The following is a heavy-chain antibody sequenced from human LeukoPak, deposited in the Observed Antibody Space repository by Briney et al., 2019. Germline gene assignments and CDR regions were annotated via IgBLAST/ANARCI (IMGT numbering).Heavy chain of an antibody. D-gene: IGHD2-8*01. Sequence: PSETLSLTCTVSGGSISSYYWSWIRQPPGKGLEWIGYIYYSGSTNYNPSLKSRVTISVDTSKNQFSLKLSSVTAADTAVYYCARRVYAYYFGYWGQGTLVTVSS. J-gene: IGHJ4*02. CDR2: IYYSGST. V-gene: IGHV4-59*08. CDR1: GGSISSYY. CDR3: ARRVYAYYFGY.